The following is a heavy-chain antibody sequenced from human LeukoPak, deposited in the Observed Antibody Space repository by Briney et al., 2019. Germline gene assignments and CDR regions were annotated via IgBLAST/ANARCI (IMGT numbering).Heavy chain of an antibody. CDR1: GFSFSSYE. CDR2: ISSSGSTI. D-gene: IGHD3-10*01. J-gene: IGHJ5*02. Sequence: GGSLRLSCAASGFSFSSYEMNWVRQAPGKGLEWVSYISSSGSTIYYADSVKGRFTISRDNAKNSLYLQMNSLRAEDTAVYYCARDNWFGEGWFDPWGQGTLVTVSS. CDR3: ARDNWFGEGWFDP. V-gene: IGHV3-48*03.